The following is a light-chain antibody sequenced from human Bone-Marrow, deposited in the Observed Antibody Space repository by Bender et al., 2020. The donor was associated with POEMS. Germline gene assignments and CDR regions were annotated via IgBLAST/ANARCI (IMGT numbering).Light chain of an antibody. CDR3: QSYDNSLGGWV. CDR2: DVS. CDR1: SSDVGAYDY. V-gene: IGLV2-14*03. Sequence: QSALTQPASVSGSPGQSITISCTETSSDVGAYDYVSWYQQHPGKVPKLIIYDVSHRPSGVSTRFSGSKSGSTASLTISGLQTEDEADYYCQSYDNSLGGWVFGGGTKLTVL. J-gene: IGLJ3*02.